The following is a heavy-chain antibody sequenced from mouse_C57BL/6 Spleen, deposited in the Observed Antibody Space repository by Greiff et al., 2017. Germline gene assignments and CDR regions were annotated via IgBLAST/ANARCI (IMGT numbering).Heavy chain of an antibody. V-gene: IGHV1-62-2*01. CDR3: ARHEERGYGYDEGYAMDY. CDR1: GYTFTEYT. Sequence: VQLQESGAELVKPGASVKLSCKASGYTFTEYTIHWVKQRSGQGLEWIGWFYPGSGSIKYNEKFKDKATLTAGKSSSTVYMELSRLTSEDSAVYFCARHEERGYGYDEGYAMDYWGQGTSVTVSS. J-gene: IGHJ4*01. D-gene: IGHD2-2*01. CDR2: FYPGSGSI.